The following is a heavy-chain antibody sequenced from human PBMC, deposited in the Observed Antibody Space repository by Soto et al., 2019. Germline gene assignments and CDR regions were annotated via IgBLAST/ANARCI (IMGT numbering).Heavy chain of an antibody. V-gene: IGHV4-30-2*01. CDR2: IYHSGST. CDR1: GGSISSGGYS. J-gene: IGHJ4*02. Sequence: QLQLQESGSGLVKPSQTLSLTCAVSGGSISSGGYSWSWIRQAPGKGLQWIGYIYHSGSTYYNPYLKSRVGISVAGSKTQFSLKLISVTAADTTLSYFTGGLNTAAALDYWGQGTRVTVSS. D-gene: IGHD6-13*01. CDR3: TGGLNTAAALDY.